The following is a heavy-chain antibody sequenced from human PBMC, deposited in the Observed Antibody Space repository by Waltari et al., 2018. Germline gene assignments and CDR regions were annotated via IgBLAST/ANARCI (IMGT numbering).Heavy chain of an antibody. J-gene: IGHJ4*02. D-gene: IGHD1-26*01. CDR3: ARVPSIVGAIDY. V-gene: IGHV3-30-3*01. CDR1: GFPFGSSA. Sequence: QVQLVESGGGVVQPGRSLRLSCAASGFPFGSSAMHWVRQAPGKGLEWVAVISYDGSNKYYADSVKGRFTISRDNSKNTLYLQMNSLRAEDTAVYYCARVPSIVGAIDYWGQGTLVTVSS. CDR2: ISYDGSNK.